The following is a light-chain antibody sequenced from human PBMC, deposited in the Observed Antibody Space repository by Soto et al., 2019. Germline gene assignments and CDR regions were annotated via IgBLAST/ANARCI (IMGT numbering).Light chain of an antibody. CDR3: QRYGASLT. J-gene: IGKJ5*01. CDR2: GTS. V-gene: IGKV3-20*01. Sequence: EIVLTQSPGTLSLSPGERATLSCTASQSLSGSQLAWYQQKPGQAPRLLMYGTSRRPTGIPDRFSGSGSGTDFTLTISRLEPEDFAVYYCQRYGASLTFGQGTRLEIK. CDR1: QSLSGSQ.